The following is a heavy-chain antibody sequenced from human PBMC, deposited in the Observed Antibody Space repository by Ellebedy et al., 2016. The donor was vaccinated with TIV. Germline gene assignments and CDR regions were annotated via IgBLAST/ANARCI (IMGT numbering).Heavy chain of an antibody. D-gene: IGHD3-10*01. J-gene: IGHJ5*02. CDR1: GFTFDTDA. Sequence: GESLKISCAASGFTFDTDAMTWVRQAPGKGLEWVSGISGSGGSTYYADSVKGRFTNSRDNSKNTLYLQMNSLRAEDTAVYYCAKDPMVRGVAGYNWFDPWGQGTLVTVSS. CDR3: AKDPMVRGVAGYNWFDP. V-gene: IGHV3-23*01. CDR2: ISGSGGST.